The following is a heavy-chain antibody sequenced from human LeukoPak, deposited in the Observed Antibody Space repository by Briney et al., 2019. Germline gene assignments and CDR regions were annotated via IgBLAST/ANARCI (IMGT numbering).Heavy chain of an antibody. CDR2: ISGSGGST. J-gene: IGHJ3*02. CDR3: AKMVRGVIISAFDI. D-gene: IGHD3-10*01. Sequence: GESLRLSCAASGFLFGDYVMTWVRQAPGKGLEWVSAISGSGGSTYYADSVKGRFTISRDNSKNTLYLQMNSLRAEDTAVYYCAKMVRGVIISAFDIWGQGTMVTVSS. CDR1: GFLFGDYV. V-gene: IGHV3-23*01.